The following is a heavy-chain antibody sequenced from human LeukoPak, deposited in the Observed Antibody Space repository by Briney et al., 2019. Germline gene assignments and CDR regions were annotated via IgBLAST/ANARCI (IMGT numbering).Heavy chain of an antibody. CDR1: GGSISSYY. CDR3: ARGYCSSTSCYGPTGPGAFDI. Sequence: SETLSLTCTVSGGSISSYYWSWIRQPPVKGLEWIGYIYYSGSTNYNPSLKSRVTISVDTSKNRFSLKLSSVTAADTAVYYCARGYCSSTSCYGPTGPGAFDIWGQGTMVTVSS. CDR2: IYYSGST. D-gene: IGHD2-2*01. J-gene: IGHJ3*02. V-gene: IGHV4-59*01.